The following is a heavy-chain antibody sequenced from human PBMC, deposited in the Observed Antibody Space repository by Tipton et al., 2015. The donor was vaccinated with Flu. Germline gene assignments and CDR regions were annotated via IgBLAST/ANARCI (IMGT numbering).Heavy chain of an antibody. CDR1: SGSIRSTNYF. CDR3: ARLSYYDVDLKNFYFDH. Sequence: TLSLTCTVSSGSIRSTNYFCAWIRQPPGKRLELIGSIYPSGTTYYNPSLKSRVTISVDTSKSQFSLMLRSLTAADTAVYYCARLSYYDVDLKNFYFDHRGQGALVTVSS. J-gene: IGHJ4*02. V-gene: IGHV4-39*01. CDR2: IYPSGTT. D-gene: IGHD3-10*02.